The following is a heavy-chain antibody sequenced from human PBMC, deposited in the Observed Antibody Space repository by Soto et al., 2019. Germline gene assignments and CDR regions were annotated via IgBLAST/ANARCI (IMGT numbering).Heavy chain of an antibody. Sequence: ASVKVSCKASGYTFTNYGVSWVRQAPGQGLEWMGWINTSSGNTNLAQKFQGRVTMTTNTSTSTAYMELRSLISEDTAVYYCARVSILVVVAATTYFDFWGQGTLVTVSS. V-gene: IGHV1-18*04. CDR2: INTSSGNT. D-gene: IGHD2-15*01. CDR3: ARVSILVVVAATTYFDF. J-gene: IGHJ4*02. CDR1: GYTFTNYG.